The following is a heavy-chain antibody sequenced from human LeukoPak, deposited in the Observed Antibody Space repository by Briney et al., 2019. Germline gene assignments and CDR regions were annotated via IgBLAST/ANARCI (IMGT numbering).Heavy chain of an antibody. Sequence: GGSLRLSCTASGFTFGDYAMTWVRQAPGKRLEWVGFIRSKIYGGTPEYAASVKGRFTISRDDSKGIAYLQMNSLETEDTAVYYCTRDQTPYYWGQGTLVTVSS. J-gene: IGHJ4*02. V-gene: IGHV3-49*04. CDR2: IRSKIYGGTP. CDR3: TRDQTPYY. CDR1: GFTFGDYA.